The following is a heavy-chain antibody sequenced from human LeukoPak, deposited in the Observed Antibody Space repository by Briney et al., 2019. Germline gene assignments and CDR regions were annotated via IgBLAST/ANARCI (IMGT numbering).Heavy chain of an antibody. D-gene: IGHD2-21*02. V-gene: IGHV3-9*01. J-gene: IGHJ4*02. CDR2: ISWNSGSI. CDR1: GFTFDDYA. CDR3: AKAAAECGGDCYWDY. Sequence: PGGSLRLSCAASGFTFDDYAMHWVRQAPGKGLEWVSGISWNSGSIGYADSVKGRFTISRDNAKNSLYLQMNSLRAEDTALYYCAKAAAECGGDCYWDYWGQGTLVTVSS.